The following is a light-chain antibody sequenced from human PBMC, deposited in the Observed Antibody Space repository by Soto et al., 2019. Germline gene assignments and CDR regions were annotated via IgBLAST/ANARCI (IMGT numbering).Light chain of an antibody. V-gene: IGKV1-27*01. CDR1: QDISYY. CDR3: QQSYSTPPGT. CDR2: AAS. Sequence: DIQMTQSPSSLSASVGDRVTITCRANQDISYYLAWYQQKQGKVPKLLIYAASTLQSGVPSRFSGSGSGTDFTLTISSLQPEDFATYYCQQSYSTPPGTFGQGTKLEIK. J-gene: IGKJ2*01.